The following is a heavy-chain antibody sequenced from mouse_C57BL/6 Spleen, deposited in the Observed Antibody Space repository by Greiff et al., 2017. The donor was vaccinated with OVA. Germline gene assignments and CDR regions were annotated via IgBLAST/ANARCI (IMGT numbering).Heavy chain of an antibody. CDR3: ARYRDGYKAWFAY. CDR1: GYAFTNYL. CDR2: INPGSGGT. D-gene: IGHD2-3*01. Sequence: QVQLQQSGAELVRPGTSVKVSCKASGYAFTNYLIEWVKQRPGQGLEWIGVINPGSGGTNYNEKFKGKATLTADKSSSTAYMQLSSLTSEDSAVYFGARYRDGYKAWFAYWGQGTLVTVSA. J-gene: IGHJ3*01. V-gene: IGHV1-54*01.